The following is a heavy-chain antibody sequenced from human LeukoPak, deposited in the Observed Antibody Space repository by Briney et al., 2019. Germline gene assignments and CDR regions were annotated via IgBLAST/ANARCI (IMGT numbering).Heavy chain of an antibody. CDR1: GVTVSTIY. CDR3: ATLKGWYWKGCFDY. CDR2: IYPDGKA. V-gene: IGHV3-53*01. J-gene: IGHJ4*02. Sequence: GGSMRLSCTASGVTVSTIYMGWVRQAPGKGLDWVSVIYPDGKAYYAESVKGRCTISWDRSDNTLFLQMNSLRAEDTAVYYCATLKGWYWKGCFDYWGQGTLVTVSS. D-gene: IGHD6-19*01.